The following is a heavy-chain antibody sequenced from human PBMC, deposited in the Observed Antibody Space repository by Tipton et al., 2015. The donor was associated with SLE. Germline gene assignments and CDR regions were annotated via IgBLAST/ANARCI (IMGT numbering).Heavy chain of an antibody. J-gene: IGHJ4*02. CDR2: IYHLGNV. CDR1: GYSISSGYY. CDR3: VRLRSKVLIDY. V-gene: IGHV4-38-2*01. D-gene: IGHD2-8*01. Sequence: GLVKPSETLSLTCSVSGYSISSGYYWGWIRQAPGKGLEWIGIIYHLGNVYYNPSLRSRVTMSVDTSKNQFSLEVRSVTAADTAVYYCVRLRSKVLIDYWGQGTLVTVSS.